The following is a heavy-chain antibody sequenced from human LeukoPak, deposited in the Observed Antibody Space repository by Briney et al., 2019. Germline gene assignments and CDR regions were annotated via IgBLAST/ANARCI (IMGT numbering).Heavy chain of an antibody. CDR3: ARGPYYDSSGYLNDAFDI. Sequence: ASETLSLTCTVSGGSISSYYWSWIRQPAGKGLEWIGRIYTSGSTNYNPSLKSRVTISVDTSKNQFSLKLSSVTAADTAVYYCARGPYYDSSGYLNDAFDIWGQGTMVTVSS. CDR2: IYTSGST. D-gene: IGHD3-22*01. J-gene: IGHJ3*02. CDR1: GGSISSYY. V-gene: IGHV4-4*07.